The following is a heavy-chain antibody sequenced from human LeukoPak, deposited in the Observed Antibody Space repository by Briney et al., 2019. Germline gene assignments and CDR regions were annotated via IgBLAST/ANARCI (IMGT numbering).Heavy chain of an antibody. V-gene: IGHV3-21*04. D-gene: IGHD3-10*01. CDR2: ISSSSSYI. Sequence: GGSLRLSCAASGFTFSSYSMNWVRQAPGKGLEWVSSISSSSSYIYYADSVKGRFTISRDNSKNTLYLQMNSLRAEDTAVYYCAKDGFLWFGELLSEPRYFDYWGQGTLVTVSS. J-gene: IGHJ4*02. CDR1: GFTFSSYS. CDR3: AKDGFLWFGELLSEPRYFDY.